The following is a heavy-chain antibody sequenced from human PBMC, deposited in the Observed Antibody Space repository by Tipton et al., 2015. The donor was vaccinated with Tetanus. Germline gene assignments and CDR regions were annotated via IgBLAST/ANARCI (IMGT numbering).Heavy chain of an antibody. CDR1: GFIFSSYG. CDR2: SWYDGTDT. Sequence: SLRLSCAASGFIFSSYGIHWVRQAPGKGLEWVAVSWYDGTDTYYADSVKGRFTLSRDNSKNTLYLQMNGLRAEDTALYYCAREADCSGGSCFSGDFDNWGQGTQVTVSS. D-gene: IGHD2-15*01. CDR3: AREADCSGGSCFSGDFDN. V-gene: IGHV3-33*01. J-gene: IGHJ4*02.